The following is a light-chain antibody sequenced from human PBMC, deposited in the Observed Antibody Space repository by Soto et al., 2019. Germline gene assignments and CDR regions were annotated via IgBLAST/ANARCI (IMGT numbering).Light chain of an antibody. J-gene: IGLJ3*02. CDR2: LEGSGSY. CDR1: SGHRSYI. CDR3: ETWDTNTRV. V-gene: IGLV4-60*02. Sequence: QLVLTQSSSASASLGSSVKLTCTLDSGHRSYIIAWHQQQPGKAPRYLMKLEGSGSYNKGSGVPDRFSGSSSGADRCLTISNLQFDDEADYYCETWDTNTRVFGGGTKVTVL.